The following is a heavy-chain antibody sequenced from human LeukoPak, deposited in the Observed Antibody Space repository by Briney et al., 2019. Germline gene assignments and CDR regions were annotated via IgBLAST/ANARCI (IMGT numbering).Heavy chain of an antibody. CDR1: GYTFTSYG. J-gene: IGHJ5*02. D-gene: IGHD3-22*01. Sequence: ASVKVSCKASGYTFTSYGISWVRQAPGQGLEWMGWISAYNGNTNYAQKLQGRVTMTTDTSTSTAYMELSRLRSDDTAVYYCAREGNTINYYDSSGYQLIDNWFDPWGQGTLVTVSS. CDR3: AREGNTINYYDSSGYQLIDNWFDP. V-gene: IGHV1-18*01. CDR2: ISAYNGNT.